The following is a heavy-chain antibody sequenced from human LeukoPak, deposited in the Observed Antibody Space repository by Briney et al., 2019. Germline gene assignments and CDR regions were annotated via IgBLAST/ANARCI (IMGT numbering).Heavy chain of an antibody. Sequence: GGSLRLSCAASGFTFSSYAMHSVRQAPGKGLEYVSAISSNGGSTYYANSVKGRFTISRDNSKNTLYLQMGSLRAEDMAVYYCARETDWGQGTLVTVSS. CDR3: ARETD. CDR1: GFTFSSYA. J-gene: IGHJ4*02. CDR2: ISSNGGST. V-gene: IGHV3-64*01.